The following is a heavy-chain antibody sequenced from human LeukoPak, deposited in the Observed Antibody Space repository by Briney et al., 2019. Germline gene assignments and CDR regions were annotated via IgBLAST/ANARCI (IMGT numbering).Heavy chain of an antibody. V-gene: IGHV3-74*01. CDR1: GFTFNSYW. Sequence: GGSLRLSCAASGFTFNSYWMHWVRQAPGKGLVWVSRINSDGTTTTYADSVKGRFSISRDNAKNTLYLQMNSLRDDGTAVYFCTSVKNGYYGYFDPWGQGTLVTVSS. CDR3: TSVKNGYYGYFDP. J-gene: IGHJ5*02. CDR2: INSDGTTT. D-gene: IGHD3-3*01.